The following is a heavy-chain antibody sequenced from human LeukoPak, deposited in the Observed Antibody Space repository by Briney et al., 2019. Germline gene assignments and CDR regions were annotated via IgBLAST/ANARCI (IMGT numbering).Heavy chain of an antibody. V-gene: IGHV3-23*01. J-gene: IGHJ1*01. CDR2: ISVSGGST. Sequence: GGSLRLSCAASGFTFSSYAMSWVRQAPGKGLEWVSAISVSGGSTYYADSVKGRFTISRDNSKNTLYLQMNSLRAEDTAVYYCATSWSGYYMGGYFQHWGQGTLVTVSS. CDR3: ATSWSGYYMGGYFQH. D-gene: IGHD3-3*01. CDR1: GFTFSSYA.